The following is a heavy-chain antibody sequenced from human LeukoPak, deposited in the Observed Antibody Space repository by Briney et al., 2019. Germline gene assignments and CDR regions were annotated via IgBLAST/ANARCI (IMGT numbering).Heavy chain of an antibody. D-gene: IGHD3-10*01. V-gene: IGHV3-30*02. Sequence: GGSLRLSCAASGFTFSSYSMHWVRQAPGKGLEWVAFIRYDGGNKYYADSVKGRFTISRDNSKNTLYLQMNSLRAEDTAVYYCAKDPAYYYGSGSYGLSGRGTLVTVSS. J-gene: IGHJ2*01. CDR3: AKDPAYYYGSGSYGL. CDR2: IRYDGGNK. CDR1: GFTFSSYS.